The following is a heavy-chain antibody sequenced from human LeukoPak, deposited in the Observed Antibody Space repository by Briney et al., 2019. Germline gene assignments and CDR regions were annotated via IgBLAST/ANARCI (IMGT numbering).Heavy chain of an antibody. Sequence: GASVKVSCKASGYIFTSYGISWVRQAPGQGLEWMGWISAYNGNTNYAQKLQGRFTITTDTSTSTAYMELRSLRSDDTAVYYCARDPDGDYAWSARWGQGTLVTVSS. V-gene: IGHV1-18*04. CDR1: GYIFTSYG. J-gene: IGHJ5*02. D-gene: IGHD4-17*01. CDR3: ARDPDGDYAWSAR. CDR2: ISAYNGNT.